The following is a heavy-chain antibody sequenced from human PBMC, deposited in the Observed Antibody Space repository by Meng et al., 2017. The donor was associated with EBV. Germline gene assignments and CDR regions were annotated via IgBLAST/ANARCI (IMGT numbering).Heavy chain of an antibody. CDR2: IIPIFGTA. D-gene: IGHD6-13*01. CDR3: AGAEIAAAGRLDY. Sequence: QVQLGQGGAEVKKSGTSVKCYGKASGGTFSSYAISWVRQAPGQGLEWMGGIIPIFGTANYAQKFQGRVTITADKSTSTAYMELSSLRSEDTAVYYCAGAEIAAAGRLDYWGQGTLVTVSS. CDR1: GGTFSSYA. V-gene: IGHV1-69*06. J-gene: IGHJ4*02.